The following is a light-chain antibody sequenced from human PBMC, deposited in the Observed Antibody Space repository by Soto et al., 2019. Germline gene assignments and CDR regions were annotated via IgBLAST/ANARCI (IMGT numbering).Light chain of an antibody. Sequence: EIVLTQYPGSLSLSPGQRATLSCRASHSVDTTFFAWYQKKPGQAPRLLIYGASKRATGIPDRFSGSGSGTDFTLIISRLEPEDFAVYYCQQYMSSVTFGQGTKVEIK. CDR1: HSVDTTF. CDR3: QQYMSSVT. J-gene: IGKJ1*01. CDR2: GAS. V-gene: IGKV3-20*01.